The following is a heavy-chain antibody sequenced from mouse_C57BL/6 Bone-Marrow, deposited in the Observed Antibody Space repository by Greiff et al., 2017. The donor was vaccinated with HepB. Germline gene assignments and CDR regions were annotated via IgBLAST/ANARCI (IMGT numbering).Heavy chain of an antibody. CDR3: AKMGSSGYYWYFDV. Sequence: QVQLQQSGPGLVQPSQSLSITCTVSGFSLTSYGVHWVRQSPGKGLEWLGVIWRGGSTDYNAAFMSRLSITKDNSKSQVFFQMNSLQADDTAIYYCAKMGSSGYYWYFDVWGTGTTVTVSS. CDR2: IWRGGST. J-gene: IGHJ1*03. D-gene: IGHD3-2*02. CDR1: GFSLTSYG. V-gene: IGHV2-5*01.